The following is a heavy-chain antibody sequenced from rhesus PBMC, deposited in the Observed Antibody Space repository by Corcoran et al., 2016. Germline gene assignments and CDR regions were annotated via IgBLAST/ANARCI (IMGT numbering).Heavy chain of an antibody. Sequence: QVTLKESGPALVTPTQTLTLTCTFSGFSLSTIGTGVGGIRQPPGKALEWLASIYWSDGKYSISWVKSRLTISKGTYINQVILTMTNMDPVDTATYYCARVRDSGYWRGTNFDYWGQGVLVTVSS. V-gene: IGHV2-95*01. CDR1: GFSLSTIGTG. J-gene: IGHJ4*01. CDR2: IYWSDGK. CDR3: ARVRDSGYWRGTNFDY. D-gene: IGHD6-25*01.